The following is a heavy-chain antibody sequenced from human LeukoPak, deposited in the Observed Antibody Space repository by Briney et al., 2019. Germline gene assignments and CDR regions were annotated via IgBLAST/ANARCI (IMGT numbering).Heavy chain of an antibody. Sequence: SETLSLTCTVSGGSISYYYWSWIRQPPGKGLEWIGYIYYSGSTNYNPSLKSRVTISVDTSKNQFSLKLSSVTAADTAVYCCARERGPGSYYDAFDIWGQGTMVTVSS. CDR3: ARERGPGSYYDAFDI. CDR1: GGSISYYY. V-gene: IGHV4-59*01. J-gene: IGHJ3*02. CDR2: IYYSGST. D-gene: IGHD1-26*01.